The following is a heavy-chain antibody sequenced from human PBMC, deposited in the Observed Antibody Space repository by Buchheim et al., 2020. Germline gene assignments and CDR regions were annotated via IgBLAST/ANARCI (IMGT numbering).Heavy chain of an antibody. V-gene: IGHV4-39*01. CDR2: IYYSGST. D-gene: IGHD1-26*01. J-gene: IGHJ4*02. Sequence: QLQLQESGPGLVKPSETLSLTCTVSGGSISSSSYYWGWVRQPPEKGLEWIGNIYYSGSTYYNPSLKSRVTISVDTSKNQFSLKLNSVTAADTAVYYCARIVGATIPDYWGQGIL. CDR1: GGSISSSSYY. CDR3: ARIVGATIPDY.